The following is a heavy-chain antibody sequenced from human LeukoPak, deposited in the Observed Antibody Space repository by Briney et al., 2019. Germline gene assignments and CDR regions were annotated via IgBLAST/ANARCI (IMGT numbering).Heavy chain of an antibody. Sequence: GGSLRLSCAASGFTFSTYTMHWVRQAPGKGLEWVTFISYDGGKKYNADSVKGRFTISRDKSKNTLYLQMDNLRTEDTAVYYCATSPPLHYSGSYETLDYWGQGTLVTVSS. V-gene: IGHV3-30-3*01. CDR1: GFTFSTYT. CDR3: ATSPPLHYSGSYETLDY. D-gene: IGHD1-26*01. J-gene: IGHJ4*02. CDR2: ISYDGGKK.